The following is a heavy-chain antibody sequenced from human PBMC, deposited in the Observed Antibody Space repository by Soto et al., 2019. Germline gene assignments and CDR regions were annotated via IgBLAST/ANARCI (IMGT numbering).Heavy chain of an antibody. CDR3: ATSHSAMGWFDP. Sequence: SETVSSTGTGCGGSISRYYWSWIRQPPGKGLEWIGYIYYSGSTNYNPSLKSRVTISVDTSKNQFSLKLSSVTAADTAVYYCATSHSAMGWFDPWGQGTLVTVSS. V-gene: IGHV4-59*08. CDR2: IYYSGST. CDR1: GGSISRYY. J-gene: IGHJ5*02. D-gene: IGHD6-13*01.